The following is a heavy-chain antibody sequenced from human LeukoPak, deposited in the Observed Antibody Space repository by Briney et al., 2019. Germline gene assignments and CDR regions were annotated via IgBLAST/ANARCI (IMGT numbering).Heavy chain of an antibody. CDR2: INTSGGST. CDR1: GFTFSSYA. V-gene: IGHV3-23*01. D-gene: IGHD6-25*01. Sequence: GESLRLSCAASGFTFSSYAMSWVRQAPGKGLEWVSGINTSGGSTAYADSVKGRFTISRDNPRNTLFLQMNSLRAEDTAVYYCTAAPNTTPGSLGHWGQGTLVTVSS. J-gene: IGHJ4*02. CDR3: TAAPNTTPGSLGH.